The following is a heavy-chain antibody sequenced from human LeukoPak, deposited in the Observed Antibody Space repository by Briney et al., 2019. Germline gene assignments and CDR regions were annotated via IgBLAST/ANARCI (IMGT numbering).Heavy chain of an antibody. J-gene: IGHJ4*02. V-gene: IGHV4-30-4*01. CDR2: IYYSGST. CDR1: GGSISSGDYY. Sequence: SQTLSLTCTVSGGSISSGDYYWSWIRQPPGKGLEWIGYIYYSGSTYYNPSLKSRATISVDTSKNQFSLKLSSVTAADTAVYYCASGLYDSSGYFDYWGQGTLVTVSS. CDR3: ASGLYDSSGYFDY. D-gene: IGHD3-22*01.